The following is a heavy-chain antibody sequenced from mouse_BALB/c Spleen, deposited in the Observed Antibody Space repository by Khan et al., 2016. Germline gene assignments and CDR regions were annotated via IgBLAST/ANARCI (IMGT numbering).Heavy chain of an antibody. CDR1: GFNIKDNY. CDR3: APYYYGSSRYFDV. V-gene: IGHV14-3*02. J-gene: IGHJ1*01. CDR2: IDPANGNN. D-gene: IGHD1-1*01. Sequence: VQLQQSGAELVKPGASVKLSCTASGFNIKDNYMHWVKQRPEQGLEWIGRIDPANGNNKYDPKFQGKATITADTSSNTAYLQLSSLTSEDTAVYYCAPYYYGSSRYFDVLGAGTTVTVSS.